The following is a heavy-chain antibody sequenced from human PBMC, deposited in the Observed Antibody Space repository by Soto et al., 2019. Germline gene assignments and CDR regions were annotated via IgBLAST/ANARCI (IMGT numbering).Heavy chain of an antibody. J-gene: IGHJ4*02. CDR2: ISGSGGST. Sequence: EVQLLESGGGLVQPGGSLRLSCAASGFTFSSYAMSWVRQAPGKGLEWVSAISGSGGSTYYADSVKGRFTIFRDNSKNTLYLQMNSLRAEDTAVYYCAKDLAFAGSWSLFDYWGQGTLVTVSS. CDR3: AKDLAFAGSWSLFDY. D-gene: IGHD6-13*01. CDR1: GFTFSSYA. V-gene: IGHV3-23*01.